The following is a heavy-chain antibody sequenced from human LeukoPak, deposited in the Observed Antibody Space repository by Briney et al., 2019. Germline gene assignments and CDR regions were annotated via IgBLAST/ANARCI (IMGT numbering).Heavy chain of an antibody. D-gene: IGHD4-23*01. J-gene: IGHJ4*02. V-gene: IGHV3-74*01. CDR2: IASDGSST. Sequence: GGSLRLSCAASGFTLSSYWMNWVRQAPGKGLVWVSRIASDGSSTTYADSVKGRFSISRDNAKNTLYLQMNSLRVEDTAVYYCARGRPHGNDYWGQGTLVTVSS. CDR1: GFTLSSYW. CDR3: ARGRPHGNDY.